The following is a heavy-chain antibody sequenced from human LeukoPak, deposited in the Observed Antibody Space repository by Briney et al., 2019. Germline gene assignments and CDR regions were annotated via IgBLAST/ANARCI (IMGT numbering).Heavy chain of an antibody. CDR1: GYTFTSYD. D-gene: IGHD3-16*01. CDR3: ARWGTNWFDP. Sequence: GASVAVSCKASGYTFTSYDINWVRQATGQGLEWMGWMNPNSGNTSYAQKFQGRVTMTRNTSISTAYMELSSLRSEDTAVYYCARWGTNWFDPWGQGTLVTVSS. V-gene: IGHV1-8*01. J-gene: IGHJ5*02. CDR2: MNPNSGNT.